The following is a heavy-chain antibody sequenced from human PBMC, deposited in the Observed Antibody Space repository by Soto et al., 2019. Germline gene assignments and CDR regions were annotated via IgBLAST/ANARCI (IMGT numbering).Heavy chain of an antibody. D-gene: IGHD4-17*01. CDR1: GGSFSGYY. Sequence: QVQLQQWGAGLLKPSETLSLTCAVYGGSFSGYYWSWIRQPPGKGLEWIGEINHSGSTNYNPSLKGRSHISVDPSQNPVPLKLGSVTAADTAVYYCAGRLPRATVTTYNWFDPWGQGTLVTVSS. CDR3: AGRLPRATVTTYNWFDP. J-gene: IGHJ5*02. CDR2: INHSGST. V-gene: IGHV4-34*01.